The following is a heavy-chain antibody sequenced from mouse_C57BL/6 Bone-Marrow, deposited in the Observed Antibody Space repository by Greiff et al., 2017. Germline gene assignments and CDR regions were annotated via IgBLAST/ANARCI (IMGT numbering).Heavy chain of an antibody. CDR2: ISSGSSTI. V-gene: IGHV5-17*01. CDR1: GFTFSDYG. D-gene: IGHD4-1*01. Sequence: DVMLVESGGGLVKPGGSLKLSCAASGFTFSDYGMHWVRQAPEKGLEWVAYISSGSSTIYYADTVKGRFTISRDNAKNTLFLQMTSLRSEDTAMYYCARSLGLYYFDYWGQGTTLTVSS. J-gene: IGHJ2*01. CDR3: ARSLGLYYFDY.